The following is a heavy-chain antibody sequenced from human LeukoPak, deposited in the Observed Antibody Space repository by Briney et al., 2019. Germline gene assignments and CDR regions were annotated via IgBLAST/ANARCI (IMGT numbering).Heavy chain of an antibody. V-gene: IGHV4-34*01. CDR1: GGSFSGYY. CDR3: ARIGVSFKDYVY. D-gene: IGHD3-16*01. CDR2: INHSGST. J-gene: IGHJ4*02. Sequence: WESLSLTCAVYGGSFSGYYWSWIRQPPGKGLEWIGEINHSGSTNYNPSLKSRVTISVDTSKNQFSLKLSSGTAADTALYYRARIGVSFKDYVYWGQGTIVTVSS.